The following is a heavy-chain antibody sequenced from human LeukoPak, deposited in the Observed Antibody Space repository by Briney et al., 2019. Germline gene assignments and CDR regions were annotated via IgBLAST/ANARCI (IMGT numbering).Heavy chain of an antibody. V-gene: IGHV1-8*02. CDR3: ARFPRGWHADY. D-gene: IGHD6-19*01. J-gene: IGHJ4*02. CDR1: GYTFINFA. CDR2: MDPNTGNT. Sequence: ASVKVSCKASGYTFINFAINWGRQAPGQRPEWMGWMDPNTGNTGYAQKFQGRITMTGNTSISTAYMELSSLRSEDTAMYYCARFPRGWHADYWGQGTLVTVSS.